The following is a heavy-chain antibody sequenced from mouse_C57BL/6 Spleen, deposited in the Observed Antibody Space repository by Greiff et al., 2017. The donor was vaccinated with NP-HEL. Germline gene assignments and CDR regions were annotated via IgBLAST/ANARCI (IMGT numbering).Heavy chain of an antibody. CDR2: FHPYNDDT. CDR1: GYTFTTYP. J-gene: IGHJ2*01. V-gene: IGHV1-47*01. CDR3: ARGGYSNYYFDY. Sequence: VQLQQSGAELVKPGASVKMSCKASGYTFTTYPIEWMKQNHGKSLEWIGNFHPYNDDTKYNEKFKGKATLTVENSSSTFYLELSRLTSDDSAFYYCARGGYSNYYFDYWGQGTTLTVSS. D-gene: IGHD2-5*01.